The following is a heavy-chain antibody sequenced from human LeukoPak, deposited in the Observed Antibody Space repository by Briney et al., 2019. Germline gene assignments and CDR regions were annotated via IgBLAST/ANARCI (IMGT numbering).Heavy chain of an antibody. Sequence: PSETLSLTCTVSGGSISSYYWSWIRQPAGKGLEWIGRIYTSGSTNYNPSLKSRVTMSVDTSKNQFSLKLSSVTAAGTAVYYCARDVFGGVIADDAFDIWGQGTMVTVSS. J-gene: IGHJ3*02. D-gene: IGHD3-16*02. CDR1: GGSISSYY. CDR2: IYTSGST. CDR3: ARDVFGGVIADDAFDI. V-gene: IGHV4-4*07.